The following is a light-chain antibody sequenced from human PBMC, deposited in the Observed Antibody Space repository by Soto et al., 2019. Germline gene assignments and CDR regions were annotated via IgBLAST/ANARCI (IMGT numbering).Light chain of an antibody. CDR3: SSYSSSNIPYV. J-gene: IGLJ1*01. Sequence: QSVLTQPASVSGSPGQAITISCTGTGSDVCGYNYVSWYQQHSGKAPKLMIYEVTNRPSEISNRFSGSKSGNTASLTISGLQAEDEADYYCSSYSSSNIPYVFGTGTKLTVL. CDR1: GSDVCGYNY. CDR2: EVT. V-gene: IGLV2-14*01.